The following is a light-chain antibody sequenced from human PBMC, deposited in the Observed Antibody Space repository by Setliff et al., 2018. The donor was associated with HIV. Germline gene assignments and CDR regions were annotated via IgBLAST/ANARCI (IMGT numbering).Light chain of an antibody. V-gene: IGKV1-27*01. J-gene: IGKJ1*01. CDR3: QKYDSAPWT. CDR2: SAS. CDR1: QGIANS. Sequence: DIQMTQSPSSLSASVGDRVTITCRASQGIANSLAWYQQKPGKVPKLLIYSASTLQSGVPSRFSGSGSGTDFTLTIGSLQPEDVATYYCQKYDSAPWTFGQGTKVDIK.